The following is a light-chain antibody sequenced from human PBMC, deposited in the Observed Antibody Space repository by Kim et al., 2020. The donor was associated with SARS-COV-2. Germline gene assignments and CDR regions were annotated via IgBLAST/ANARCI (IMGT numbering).Light chain of an antibody. Sequence: TLSCRAGRSVSSRSLAWYQQKPGQGPRLLIYDTSGRATGIPDRFSGSGSGTDFTLTISRLEPEDFAVFYCQQYSSAPATFGQGTRLEIK. CDR1: RSVSSRS. CDR3: QQYSSAPAT. CDR2: DTS. J-gene: IGKJ5*01. V-gene: IGKV3-20*01.